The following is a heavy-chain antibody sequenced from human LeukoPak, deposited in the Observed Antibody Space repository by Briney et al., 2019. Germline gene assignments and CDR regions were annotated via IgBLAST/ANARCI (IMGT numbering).Heavy chain of an antibody. Sequence: SETLSLTCTVSGGSISSSSYYWGWIRQPPGKGLEWIGEINHSGSTNYNPSLKSRVTISVDISKKQFSLKVSSVTAADTAVYYCARGISGWRYFDSWGQGTLVTVSS. CDR1: GGSISSSSYY. D-gene: IGHD6-19*01. J-gene: IGHJ4*02. CDR2: INHSGST. V-gene: IGHV4-39*07. CDR3: ARGISGWRYFDS.